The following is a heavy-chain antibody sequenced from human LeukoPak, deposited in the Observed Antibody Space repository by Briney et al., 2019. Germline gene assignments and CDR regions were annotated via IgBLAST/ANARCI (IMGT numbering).Heavy chain of an antibody. CDR2: TYYSGST. V-gene: IGHV4-39*07. J-gene: IGHJ4*02. D-gene: IGHD3-10*01. Sequence: SETLSLTCTVSGGSISSYYWSWIRQPPGKGLEWIGSTYYSGSTYYNPSLKSRVTISVDTSKNQFSLKLSSVTAADTAVYYCAKTPRPGSFYFDYWGQGTLVTVSS. CDR3: AKTPRPGSFYFDY. CDR1: GGSISSYY.